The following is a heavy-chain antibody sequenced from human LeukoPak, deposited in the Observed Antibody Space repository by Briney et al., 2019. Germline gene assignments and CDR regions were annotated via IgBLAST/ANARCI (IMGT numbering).Heavy chain of an antibody. CDR2: ISGSGGTT. CDR1: GFTFSNYA. V-gene: IGHV3-23*01. J-gene: IGHJ4*02. CDR3: ARERGSSGGNTNGYFDY. D-gene: IGHD4-23*01. Sequence: GGSLSLSCAASGFTFSNYAMSWVRQAPGKGLEWVSVISGSGGTTYSADSVKGRFTISRDKSKNTLYLQMNSLRAEDTAAYYCARERGSSGGNTNGYFDYWGKGDLVTVSS.